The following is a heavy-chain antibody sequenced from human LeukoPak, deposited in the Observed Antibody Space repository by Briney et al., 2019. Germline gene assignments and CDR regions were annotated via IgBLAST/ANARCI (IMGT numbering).Heavy chain of an antibody. D-gene: IGHD6-19*01. V-gene: IGHV1-46*04. J-gene: IGHJ4*02. CDR1: GYTLISYY. CDR3: ARGHDSSGWSYFDY. CDR2: INPSDGRT. Sequence: ASVNVSCKASGYTLISYYIHWMRQAPGQGPEWMGVINPSDGRTRYAQKSQGRVTMTRDTSTSTLYMELSSLRSEDTAVYYCARGHDSSGWSYFDYWGQGTLVTVSS.